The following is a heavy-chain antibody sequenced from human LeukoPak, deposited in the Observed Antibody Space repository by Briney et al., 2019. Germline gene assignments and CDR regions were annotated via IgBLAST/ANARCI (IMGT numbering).Heavy chain of an antibody. CDR3: AKGATYYDILTGYHPDYYFDY. CDR2: ISGSGGST. J-gene: IGHJ4*02. D-gene: IGHD3-9*01. V-gene: IGHV3-23*01. Sequence: PGGSLRLSCAASGFTFSNFAMAWVRQAPGKGLEWVSAISGSGGSTYYADSVKGRFTISRDNSKNTLYLQMNSLRAEDTAVYYCAKGATYYDILTGYHPDYYFDYWGQGTLVTVSS. CDR1: GFTFSNFA.